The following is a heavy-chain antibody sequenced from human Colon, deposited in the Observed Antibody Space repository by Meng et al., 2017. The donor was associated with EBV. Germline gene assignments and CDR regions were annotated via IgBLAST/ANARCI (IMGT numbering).Heavy chain of an antibody. CDR2: VNPSGST. D-gene: IGHD2-8*02. V-gene: IGHV4-34*01. J-gene: IGHJ4*02. CDR1: GASFSGYY. Sequence: QVQVQQWGAGLLKPLXTLSLTCGVYGASFSGYYWSWIRQPPGKGLEWVGEVNPSGSTNYSPSLKSRVTISVDTSKNQFSLRLNSVTAADTAVYYCARRPTGIDYWGQGTLVTVSS. CDR3: ARRPTGIDY.